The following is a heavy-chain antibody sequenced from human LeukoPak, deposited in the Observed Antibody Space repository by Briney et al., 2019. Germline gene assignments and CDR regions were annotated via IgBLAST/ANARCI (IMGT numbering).Heavy chain of an antibody. CDR1: GFTFSSYA. Sequence: GGSLRLSCAAPGFTFSSYAMNWVRQAPGKGLEWVSSIYYADSVKGRFTISRDNAKNSLYLQMNSLRDEDTAVYYCARDFGGYCSSSNCYLGWLDYWGQGTLVTVSS. CDR2: I. J-gene: IGHJ4*02. V-gene: IGHV3-21*03. CDR3: ARDFGGYCSSSNCYLGWLDY. D-gene: IGHD2-2*01.